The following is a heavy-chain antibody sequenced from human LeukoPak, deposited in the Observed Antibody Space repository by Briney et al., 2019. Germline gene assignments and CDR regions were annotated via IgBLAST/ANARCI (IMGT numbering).Heavy chain of an antibody. CDR1: GFTVSGNS. CDR3: ARRAGDYSHPYDY. V-gene: IGHV3-53*01. CDR2: IYSGGNT. D-gene: IGHD3-22*01. J-gene: IGHJ4*02. Sequence: GGSLRLSCTVSGFTVSGNSMSWVRQAPGKGLEWVSFIYSGGNTHYSDSVKGRFTISRDNSKNTLYLQMNSLRAEDTAAYYCARRAGDYSHPYDYWGQGTLVTVSS.